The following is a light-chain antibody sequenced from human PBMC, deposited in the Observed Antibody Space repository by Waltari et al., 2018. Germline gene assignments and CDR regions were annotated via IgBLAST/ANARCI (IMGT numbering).Light chain of an antibody. CDR2: GAS. J-gene: IGKJ4*01. Sequence: EIVMTQSPATLSVSPGERATLSCRASQSVSSNLAWYQQKPGQAPRHLINGASTRATGVPDRFSGSGSGTEFTLTISSLQSEDFAVYYCLQYNDWPPLTFGGGTKVEIK. CDR1: QSVSSN. V-gene: IGKV3-15*01. CDR3: LQYNDWPPLT.